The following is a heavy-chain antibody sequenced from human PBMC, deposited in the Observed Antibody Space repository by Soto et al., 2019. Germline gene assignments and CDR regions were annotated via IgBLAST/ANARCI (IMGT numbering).Heavy chain of an antibody. CDR1: GYTFTSYG. D-gene: IGHD6-6*01. J-gene: IGHJ6*02. CDR2: ISACNGNT. Sequence: RASVKVSCKASGYTFTSYGISWVRQAPGQGLEWMGWISACNGNTNYAQKLQGRVTMTTDTSTSTAYMELRSLRSDDTAVYYCARGMKYSSSSSIEMDVWGQGPAVTVSS. V-gene: IGHV1-18*01. CDR3: ARGMKYSSSSSIEMDV.